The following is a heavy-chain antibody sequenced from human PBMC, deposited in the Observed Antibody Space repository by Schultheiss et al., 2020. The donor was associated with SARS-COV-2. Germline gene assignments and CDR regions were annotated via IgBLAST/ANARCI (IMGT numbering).Heavy chain of an antibody. CDR3: ARGAGAAGY. CDR2: INHSGST. CDR1: GGSFSGYY. J-gene: IGHJ4*02. D-gene: IGHD1-26*01. Sequence: SQTLSLTCAVYGGSFSGYYWSWIRQPPGKGLEWIGEINHSGSTNYNPSLKSRVTISVDTSKNQFSLKLSSVTAADTAVYYCARGAGAAGYWGQGTLVTVSS. V-gene: IGHV4-34*01.